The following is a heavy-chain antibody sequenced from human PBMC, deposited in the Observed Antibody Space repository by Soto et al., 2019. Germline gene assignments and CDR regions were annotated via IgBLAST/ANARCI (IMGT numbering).Heavy chain of an antibody. CDR1: GFTFTSSA. Sequence: ASVKVSCKASGFTFTSSAVQWVRQARGQRLKWIGWIVVGSGNTNYAQKFQERVTITRDMSTSTAYMELSTLRSEDTAVYYCAAGTGGAYYDFWSGQPDYYYGMDVWGQGTTVTVSS. CDR3: AAGTGGAYYDFWSGQPDYYYGMDV. J-gene: IGHJ6*02. D-gene: IGHD3-3*01. CDR2: IVVGSGNT. V-gene: IGHV1-58*01.